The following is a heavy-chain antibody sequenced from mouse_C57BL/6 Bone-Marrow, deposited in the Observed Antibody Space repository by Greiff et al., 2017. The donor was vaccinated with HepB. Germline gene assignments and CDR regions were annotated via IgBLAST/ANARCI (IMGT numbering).Heavy chain of an antibody. CDR2: IYPGSGST. D-gene: IGHD1-1*01. V-gene: IGHV1-55*01. CDR1: GYTFTSYW. Sequence: QVQLQQPGAELVKPGASVKMSCTASGYTFTSYWITWVKQRPGQGLEWIGDIYPGSGSTTYNEKIKSKATLPVNTSSSTAYMQLSSLTSEYSAVYYCARTTDHYWGQGTTLTGSS. J-gene: IGHJ2*01. CDR3: ARTTDHY.